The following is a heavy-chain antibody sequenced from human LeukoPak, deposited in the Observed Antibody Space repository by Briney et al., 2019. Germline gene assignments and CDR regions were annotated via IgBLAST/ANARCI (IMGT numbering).Heavy chain of an antibody. D-gene: IGHD4-17*01. J-gene: IGHJ6*03. CDR2: IIPIFGTA. CDR3: AVTVTTKNYYYYYYMDV. Sequence: SVKFSCKASGGTFSSYAISWVRQPPGQGLEWMGRIIPIFGTANYAQKFQGRVTITTDESTSTAYMELSSLRSEDTAVYYCAVTVTTKNYYYYYYMDVWGKGTTVTVSS. V-gene: IGHV1-69*05. CDR1: GGTFSSYA.